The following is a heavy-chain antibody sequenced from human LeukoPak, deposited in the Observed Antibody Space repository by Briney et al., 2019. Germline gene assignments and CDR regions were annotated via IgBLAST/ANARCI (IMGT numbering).Heavy chain of an antibody. CDR1: GFTFSSYA. CDR2: ISYDGSNK. J-gene: IGHJ3*02. V-gene: IGHV3-30-3*01. CDR3: ARAPVVPAAMLAFDI. D-gene: IGHD2-2*01. Sequence: GRSLRLSCAASGFTFSSYAMHWVRQAPGKRLEWVAVISYDGSNKYYADSVKGRFTISRDNSKNTLYLQMNSLRAEDTAVYYCARAPVVPAAMLAFDIWGQGTMVTASS.